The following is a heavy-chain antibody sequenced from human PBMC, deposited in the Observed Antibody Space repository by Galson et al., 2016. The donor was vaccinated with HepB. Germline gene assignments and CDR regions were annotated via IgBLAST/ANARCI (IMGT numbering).Heavy chain of an antibody. D-gene: IGHD1-26*01. CDR3: VRGAWDFLS. Sequence: SLRLSCATSGFTFRSHAMFWVRQAPGKGLEYVSHISNDGGTTYYAGSAKGRFTVSRDFSTNTLYLELTSLRSDDTAVYYCVRGAWDFLSWGLGTLVTVSS. V-gene: IGHV3-64*04. CDR1: GFTFRSHA. J-gene: IGHJ5*02. CDR2: ISNDGGTT.